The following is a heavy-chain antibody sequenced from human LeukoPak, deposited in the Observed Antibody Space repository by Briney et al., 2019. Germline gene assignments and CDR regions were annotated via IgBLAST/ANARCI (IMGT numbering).Heavy chain of an antibody. Sequence: SVKVSCKASGGTFSSYAISWVRQAPGQGLEWMGGIIPIFGTANYAQKFQGRVTITTDESTSTAYMELSSLRSEDTAVYYCAREADSGYEPYYFDYWGQGTLVTVSS. CDR2: IIPIFGTA. CDR1: GGTFSSYA. V-gene: IGHV1-69*05. D-gene: IGHD5-12*01. J-gene: IGHJ4*02. CDR3: AREADSGYEPYYFDY.